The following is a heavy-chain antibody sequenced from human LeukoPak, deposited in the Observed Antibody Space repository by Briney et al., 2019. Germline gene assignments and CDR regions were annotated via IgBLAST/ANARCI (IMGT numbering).Heavy chain of an antibody. CDR1: GFIFNNAW. J-gene: IGHJ4*02. V-gene: IGHV3-15*01. CDR3: TTPHYFDQDH. D-gene: IGHD3-9*01. Sequence: KAGGSLRLSCAASGFIFNNAWMSWVRQAPGKGLEWVGRMKSKTDGGTTDYAAPVKGRFTISRYDSKNTLYLQMNSLKTEDTAVYNCTTPHYFDQDHWGQGTLVTVSS. CDR2: MKSKTDGGTT.